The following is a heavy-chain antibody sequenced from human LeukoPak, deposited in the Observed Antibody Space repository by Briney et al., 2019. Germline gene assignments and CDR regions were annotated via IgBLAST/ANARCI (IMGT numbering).Heavy chain of an antibody. CDR2: IYYSGST. CDR1: GGSISSYY. Sequence: SETLSLTCTVSGGSISSYYWSWIRQPPGEGLEWIGYIYYSGSTNYNPSLKSRVTISVDTSKNQFSLKLSSVTAADTAVYYCARERQEDAFDIWGQGTMVTVSS. J-gene: IGHJ3*02. D-gene: IGHD1-1*01. V-gene: IGHV4-59*12. CDR3: ARERQEDAFDI.